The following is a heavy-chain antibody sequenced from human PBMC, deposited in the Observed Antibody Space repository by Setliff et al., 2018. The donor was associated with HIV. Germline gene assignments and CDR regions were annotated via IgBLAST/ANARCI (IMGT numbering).Heavy chain of an antibody. Sequence: SETLSLTCSVSGGSISSGSYYWSWIRQPAGKGLEWIGHIYRSGSTNYNPSLKSRLTISLDKSKNQFSLKLSSVTAADTAVYYCARAGYYDSAGYFDYWGQGTLVTVSP. J-gene: IGHJ4*02. D-gene: IGHD3-22*01. CDR2: IYRSGST. V-gene: IGHV4-61*09. CDR1: GGSISSGSYY. CDR3: ARAGYYDSAGYFDY.